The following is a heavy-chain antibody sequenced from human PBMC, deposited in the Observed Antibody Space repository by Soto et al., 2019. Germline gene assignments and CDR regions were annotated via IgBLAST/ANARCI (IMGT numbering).Heavy chain of an antibody. V-gene: IGHV3-23*01. CDR1: GFTFSSYA. CDR2: ISGSGGST. CDR3: AKEADISGYHPDY. D-gene: IGHD3-22*01. J-gene: IGHJ4*02. Sequence: PGGSLRFSCAASGFTFSSYAMSWVRQAPGKGLEWVSVISGSGGSTHYADSVKGRSTISRDNSKNTLYLQVNSLRAEDTAVYYCAKEADISGYHPDYWGQGTQVTVSS.